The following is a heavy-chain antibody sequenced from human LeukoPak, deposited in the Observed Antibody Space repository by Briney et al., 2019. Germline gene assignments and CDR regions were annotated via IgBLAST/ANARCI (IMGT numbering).Heavy chain of an antibody. V-gene: IGHV3-21*01. D-gene: IGHD3-22*01. J-gene: IGHJ3*02. Sequence: GGSLRLSCAASGFTFSRHSINWVRQAPGKGLEWVSSISSSSSYIYYADSVKGRFTISRDNAKNSLYLQMNSLRAEDTAVYYCARDLASSYYYDSSGYYGHDAFDIWGQGTMVTVSS. CDR1: GFTFSRHS. CDR3: ARDLASSYYYDSSGYYGHDAFDI. CDR2: ISSSSSYI.